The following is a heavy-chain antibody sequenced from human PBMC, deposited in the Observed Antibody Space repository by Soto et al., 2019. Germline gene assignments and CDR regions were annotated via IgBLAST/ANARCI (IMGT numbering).Heavy chain of an antibody. CDR2: INHSGST. V-gene: IGHV4-34*01. D-gene: IGHD3-10*01. CDR1: GGSFSGYY. Sequence: QVHLQQWGAGLLKPSETLSLTCAVYGGSFSGYYWSWIRQPPGKGLEWIGEINHSGSTNYNPSLKSRVSISGGTSNTQFSLKLTSVTAADTAVYYCARGRGDGYNQHWFFDLWGRGALVTVSS. J-gene: IGHJ2*01. CDR3: ARGRGDGYNQHWFFDL.